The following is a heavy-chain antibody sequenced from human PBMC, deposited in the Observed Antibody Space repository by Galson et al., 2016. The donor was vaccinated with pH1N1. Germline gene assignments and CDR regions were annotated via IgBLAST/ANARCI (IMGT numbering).Heavy chain of an antibody. CDR1: GDSVSSIDAA. D-gene: IGHD1-26*01. CDR2: TYYRSRWIY. Sequence: CAISGDSVSSIDAAWNWIRQSPSGGLEWLGRTYYRSRWIYDYAGSVSGRITINPDTSKNQFSLQLSPVTPEDTAVYYCAREGVTESGRWENAFAIWGQATMVTVS. J-gene: IGHJ3*02. CDR3: AREGVTESGRWENAFAI. V-gene: IGHV6-1*01.